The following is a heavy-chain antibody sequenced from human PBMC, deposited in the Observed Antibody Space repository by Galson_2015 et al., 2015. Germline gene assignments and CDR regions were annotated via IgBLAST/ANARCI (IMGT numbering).Heavy chain of an antibody. Sequence: SLRLSCAASGFTFSSYTMNWVRQAPGKGLEWVSGMSGSGTTTYYANSVKGRFTISRDNSKNTLYLHMNSLRAEDTALYYCARACLPCSGDSCYSIHRGFDYWGQGPRSPSPQ. D-gene: IGHD2-15*01. J-gene: IGHJ4*02. CDR1: GFTFSSYT. CDR3: ARACLPCSGDSCYSIHRGFDY. V-gene: IGHV3-23*01. CDR2: MSGSGTTT.